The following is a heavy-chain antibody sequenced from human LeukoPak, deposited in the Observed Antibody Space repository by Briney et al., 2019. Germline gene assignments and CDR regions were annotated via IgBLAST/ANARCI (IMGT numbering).Heavy chain of an antibody. J-gene: IGHJ4*02. D-gene: IGHD6-13*01. Sequence: SETLSLTCTVSGGSVTSGSYYWNWIRQPPGKGLECIGYITYSESTNYKPSLRSRVTISADTSKNQFSLKLSSVTAADPAVYFCARTSSRWAPFDYWGQGTLVTVSS. V-gene: IGHV4-61*01. CDR1: GGSVTSGSYY. CDR2: ITYSEST. CDR3: ARTSSRWAPFDY.